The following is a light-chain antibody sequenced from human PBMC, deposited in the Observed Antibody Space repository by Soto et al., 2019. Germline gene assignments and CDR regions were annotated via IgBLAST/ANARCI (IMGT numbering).Light chain of an antibody. Sequence: QSVLTQPPSVSAAPGQKVTISCSGSSSNIGSNSVSWYHQLPGTAPKVLIYDNNRRPLGIPDRFSGSKSGTSATLGITGLQTGDEAGYYCGTWDGSLSAVVLGGGTKLTVL. J-gene: IGLJ2*01. V-gene: IGLV1-51*01. CDR2: DNN. CDR1: SSNIGSNS. CDR3: GTWDGSLSAVV.